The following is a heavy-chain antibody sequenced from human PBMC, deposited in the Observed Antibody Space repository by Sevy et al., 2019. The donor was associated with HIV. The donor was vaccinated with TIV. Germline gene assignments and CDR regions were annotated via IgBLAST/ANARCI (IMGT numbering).Heavy chain of an antibody. J-gene: IGHJ5*02. D-gene: IGHD2-15*01. CDR3: ATVGLRYFSGSSSYQGDWFDP. Sequence: ASVKVSCKVSGYTLTKLSIDWVRQAPGKALEWMGEFDPQDVKTISSQRFQGRLPMTVDTSTDTAYMELSSLTSEDTAVYYCATVGLRYFSGSSSYQGDWFDPWGQGTLVTVSS. V-gene: IGHV1-24*01. CDR1: GYTLTKLS. CDR2: FDPQDVKT.